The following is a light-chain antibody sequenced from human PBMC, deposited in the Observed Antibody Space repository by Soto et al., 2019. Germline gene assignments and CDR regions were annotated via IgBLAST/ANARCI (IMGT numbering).Light chain of an antibody. Sequence: EIVLTHSPGTLSLSPCERATLSFSASQSVSSSYLAWYQQKPGQAPRLLIYGASSRATGIPDRFSGSGSGTDFTLTISRLEPEDFAVYYCQQYGSSPLITFGQGTRLEIK. CDR3: QQYGSSPLIT. CDR1: QSVSSSY. CDR2: GAS. J-gene: IGKJ5*01. V-gene: IGKV3-20*01.